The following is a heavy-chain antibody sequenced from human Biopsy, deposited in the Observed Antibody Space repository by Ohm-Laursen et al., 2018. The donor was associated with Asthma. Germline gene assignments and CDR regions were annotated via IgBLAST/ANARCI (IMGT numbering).Heavy chain of an antibody. V-gene: IGHV3-53*01. CDR3: ARRDSSNWSHYYFDY. CDR2: IYSGGTS. Sequence: SLRLSCAASGFAVSRDHMFWVRQAPGKGLEWVSVIYSGGTSHTADSVRSRFTISIDDSKNTFYLLMHSLTAEDTAVYYCARRDSSNWSHYYFDYWGQGTLVTVSS. D-gene: IGHD3-22*01. CDR1: GFAVSRDH. J-gene: IGHJ4*02.